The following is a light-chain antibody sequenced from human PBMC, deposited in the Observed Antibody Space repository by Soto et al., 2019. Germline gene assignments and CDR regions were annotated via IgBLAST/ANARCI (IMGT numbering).Light chain of an antibody. CDR2: GAS. J-gene: IGKJ1*01. V-gene: IGKV3-15*01. Sequence: EIVMTQSPATLSVSPGERATLSCRASQSVSSNLAWYQQKPGQAPRLLIYGASTRATGIPDRFSGSGSGTDFTLKISRVEAEDVGVYYCMQATHWPQTFGQGTKVDNK. CDR3: MQATHWPQT. CDR1: QSVSSN.